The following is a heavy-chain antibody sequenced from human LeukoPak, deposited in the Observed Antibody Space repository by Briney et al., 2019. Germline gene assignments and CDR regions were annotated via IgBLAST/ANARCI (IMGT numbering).Heavy chain of an antibody. CDR3: ARMPLKYQLLEGSYFDY. CDR2: IYYSGST. V-gene: IGHV4-31*03. CDR1: GGSISSGGYY. J-gene: IGHJ4*02. D-gene: IGHD2-2*01. Sequence: SETLSLTCTVSGGSISSGGYYWSWIRQHPGKGLEWIGYIYYSGSTYYNPSLKSRVTISVDTSKNQFSLKLSSVTAADTAVYYCARMPLKYQLLEGSYFDYWDQGTLVTVSS.